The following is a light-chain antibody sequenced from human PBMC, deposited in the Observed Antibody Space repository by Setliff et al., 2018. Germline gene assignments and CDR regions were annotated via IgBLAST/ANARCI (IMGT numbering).Light chain of an antibody. Sequence: QSALTQPASVSGSPGQSITISCTGTSSDVGGYNYVPWYQQHPGKAPKLMIYDVSNRPSGVSNRFSGSKSGNTASLTIPGLQAEDEADYYCSSYTSSSTLNVFGTGTKGTVL. J-gene: IGLJ1*01. CDR1: SSDVGGYNY. CDR2: DVS. CDR3: SSYTSSSTLNV. V-gene: IGLV2-14*01.